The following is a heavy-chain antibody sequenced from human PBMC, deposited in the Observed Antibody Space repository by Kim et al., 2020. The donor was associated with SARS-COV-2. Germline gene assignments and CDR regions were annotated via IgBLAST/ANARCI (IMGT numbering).Heavy chain of an antibody. D-gene: IGHD2-15*01. V-gene: IGHV3-30-3*01. Sequence: GGSLRLSCAASGFTFSSYAMHWVRQAPGKGLEWVAVISYDGSNKYYADSVKGRFTISRDNSKNTLYLQMNSLRAEDTAVYYCARDRVAAGHYYYYYGMDVWGQGTTVTVSS. CDR1: GFTFSSYA. CDR3: ARDRVAAGHYYYYYGMDV. CDR2: ISYDGSNK. J-gene: IGHJ6*02.